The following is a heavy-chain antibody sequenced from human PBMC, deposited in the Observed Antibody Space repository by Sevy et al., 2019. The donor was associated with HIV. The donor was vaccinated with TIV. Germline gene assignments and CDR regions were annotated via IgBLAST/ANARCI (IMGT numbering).Heavy chain of an antibody. CDR3: ARDKEQLTNVPAQWFDQ. J-gene: IGHJ5*02. CDR2: ISPFSGDT. Sequence: ASVKVSCKAFGYVFASYGISWVRQAPGQGLEWMGWISPFSGDTNYAQKFQGRVTMTKDTSKATAYMEVRSLRSDDTAVYYCARDKEQLTNVPAQWFDQWGQGTLVTVSS. CDR1: GYVFASYG. V-gene: IGHV1-18*01. D-gene: IGHD6-13*01.